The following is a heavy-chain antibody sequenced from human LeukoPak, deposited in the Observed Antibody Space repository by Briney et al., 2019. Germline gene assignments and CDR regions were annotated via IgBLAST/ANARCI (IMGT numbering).Heavy chain of an antibody. V-gene: IGHV3-20*04. CDR2: INWNGGST. J-gene: IGHJ6*03. D-gene: IGHD2-2*02. Sequence: GGSLRLSCAASGFTFDDYGMSWVRQAPGKGLARVSGINWNGGSTGYADSVKGRFTISRDNAKNSLYLQMNSLRAEDTAVYYCARLIRWQLLYPSAMDVWGKGTTVTVSS. CDR1: GFTFDDYG. CDR3: ARLIRWQLLYPSAMDV.